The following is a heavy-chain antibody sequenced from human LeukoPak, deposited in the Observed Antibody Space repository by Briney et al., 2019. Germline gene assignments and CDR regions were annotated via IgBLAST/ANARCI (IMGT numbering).Heavy chain of an antibody. Sequence: PGGSLRLSCAASGFTFSSYSMNWVRQAPGKGLEWVSSISSSSSYIYYADSVKGRFTISRDSAKNSLYLQMNSLRAEDTAVYYCARGRIAARNDAFDIWGQGTMVTVSS. D-gene: IGHD6-6*01. J-gene: IGHJ3*02. V-gene: IGHV3-21*01. CDR2: ISSSSSYI. CDR1: GFTFSSYS. CDR3: ARGRIAARNDAFDI.